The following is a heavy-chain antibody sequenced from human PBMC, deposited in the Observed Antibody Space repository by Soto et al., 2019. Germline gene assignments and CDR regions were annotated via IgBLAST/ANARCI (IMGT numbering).Heavy chain of an antibody. D-gene: IGHD6-6*01. CDR1: GFTLSSYA. CDR3: AREVEYTSAFGISSSFDY. CDR2: ISKGGSNL. V-gene: IGHV3-30-3*01. Sequence: SGGSLRLSCAASGFTLSSYAIHWVRQAPGKGLEWVTVISKGGSNLYFADSVKGRFTISRDNSKNTLYLQMNSLRSEDTAVYYCAREVEYTSAFGISSSFDYWGQGTLLTVSS. J-gene: IGHJ4*02.